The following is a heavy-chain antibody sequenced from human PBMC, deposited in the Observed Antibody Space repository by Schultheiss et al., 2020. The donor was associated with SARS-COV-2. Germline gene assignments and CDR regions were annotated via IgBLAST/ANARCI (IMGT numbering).Heavy chain of an antibody. Sequence: SETLSLTCTVSGGSISGNYWSWIRQPPGKGLEWIGSIYHSGSTYYNPSLKSRVTISVDTSKNQFSLKLSSVTAADTAMYFCARDSDSYYRWFDPWGQGTLVTVSS. CDR1: GGSISGNY. V-gene: IGHV4-39*07. J-gene: IGHJ5*02. CDR3: ARDSDSYYRWFDP. CDR2: IYHSGST. D-gene: IGHD3-10*01.